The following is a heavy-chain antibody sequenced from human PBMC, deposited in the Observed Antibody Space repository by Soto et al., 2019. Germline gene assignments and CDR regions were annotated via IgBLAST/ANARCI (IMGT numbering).Heavy chain of an antibody. V-gene: IGHV3-30*18. Sequence: GGSLRLSCAASGFTFSSYGMHWVRQAPGKGLEWVAVISYDGSNKYYADSVKGRFTISRDNSKNTLYLQMNSLRAEDTAVYYCAKDLTDYTAPHFDYWGQGTLVTVSS. J-gene: IGHJ4*02. D-gene: IGHD4-4*01. CDR2: ISYDGSNK. CDR1: GFTFSSYG. CDR3: AKDLTDYTAPHFDY.